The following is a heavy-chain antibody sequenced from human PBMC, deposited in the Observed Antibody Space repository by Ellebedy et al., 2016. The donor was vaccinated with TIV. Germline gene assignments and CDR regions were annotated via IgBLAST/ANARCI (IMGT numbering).Heavy chain of an antibody. CDR1: GFTFSSYA. J-gene: IGHJ6*03. CDR2: IKQDGSEK. V-gene: IGHV3-7*01. Sequence: GESLKISCAASGFTFSSYAMSWVRQAPGKGLEWVANIKQDGSEKYYVDSVKGRFTISRDNAKNSLYLQMNSLRAEDTAVYYCARYYYDSSGTTVGYYMDVWGKGTTVTVSS. CDR3: ARYYYDSSGTTVGYYMDV. D-gene: IGHD3-22*01.